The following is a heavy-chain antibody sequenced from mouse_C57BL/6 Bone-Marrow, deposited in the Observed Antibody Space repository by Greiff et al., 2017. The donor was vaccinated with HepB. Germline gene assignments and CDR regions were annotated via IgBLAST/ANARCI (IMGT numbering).Heavy chain of an antibody. J-gene: IGHJ4*01. Sequence: QVQLKQPGAELVKPGASVKMSCKASGYTFTSYWITWVKQRPGQGLEWIGDIYPGSGSTNYNEKFKSKATLTVDTSSSTAYMQLSSLTSEDSAVYYCAREKAQATPMDYWGQGTSVTVSS. CDR2: IYPGSGST. D-gene: IGHD3-2*02. CDR3: AREKAQATPMDY. V-gene: IGHV1-55*01. CDR1: GYTFTSYW.